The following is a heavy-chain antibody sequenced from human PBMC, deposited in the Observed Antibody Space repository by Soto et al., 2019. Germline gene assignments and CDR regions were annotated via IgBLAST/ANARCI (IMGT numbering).Heavy chain of an antibody. V-gene: IGHV1-46*03. CDR3: ARLAYCGGDCYYRRYYFDY. CDR1: GYSFTSYY. CDR2: INPIGTST. Sequence: ASVKVSWKASGYSFTSYYMHWVRQAPGLGLEWMGVINPIGTSTSYAQKFQGRVTMTSDTSTSTVYMELSSLRSEDTAVYYCARLAYCGGDCYYRRYYFDYWGQGTLVTVSS. D-gene: IGHD2-21*02. J-gene: IGHJ4*02.